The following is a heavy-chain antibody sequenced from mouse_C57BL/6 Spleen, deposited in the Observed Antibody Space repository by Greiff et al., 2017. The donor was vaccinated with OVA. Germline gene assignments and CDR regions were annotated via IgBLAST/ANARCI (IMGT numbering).Heavy chain of an antibody. J-gene: IGHJ2*01. CDR1: GYTFTDYE. CDR2: IDPETGGT. V-gene: IGHV1-15*01. Sequence: QVQLQQSGAELVRPGASVTLSCKASGYTFTDYEMHWVKQTPVHGLEWIGAIDPETGGTAYNQKFKGKAILTADKSSSTAYMELRSLTSEDSAVYYCTRPNWDEDFYYWGQGTTLTVSS. CDR3: TRPNWDEDFYY. D-gene: IGHD4-1*01.